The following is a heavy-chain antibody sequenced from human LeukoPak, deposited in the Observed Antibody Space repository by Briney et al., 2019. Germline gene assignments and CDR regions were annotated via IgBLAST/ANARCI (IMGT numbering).Heavy chain of an antibody. V-gene: IGHV3-21*01. CDR3: ARETYYDILTGFEGYYYGMDV. CDR1: GFTFSSYS. D-gene: IGHD3-9*01. CDR2: ISGSSSYI. J-gene: IGHJ6*02. Sequence: PGGSLRLSCAASGFTFSSYSMNWVRQAPGKGLEWVSSISGSSSYIYYADSVKGRFTISRDNAKNSLYLQMNSLRAEDTAVYYCARETYYDILTGFEGYYYGMDVWGQGTTVTVSS.